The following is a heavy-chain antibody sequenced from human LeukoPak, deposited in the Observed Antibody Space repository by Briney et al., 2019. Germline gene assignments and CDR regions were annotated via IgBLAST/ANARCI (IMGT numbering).Heavy chain of an antibody. CDR2: IWYDGSNK. D-gene: IGHD3-22*01. Sequence: GGSLRLSCAASGFTFSSYGMHWVRQASGKGLEWVAVIWYDGSNKYYADSVKGRFTISRDNSKNTLYLQMNSLRADDTAVYYCARGVYYDSSGYYYGIFYWGQGTLVTVSS. CDR1: GFTFSSYG. V-gene: IGHV3-33*01. J-gene: IGHJ4*02. CDR3: ARGVYYDSSGYYYGIFY.